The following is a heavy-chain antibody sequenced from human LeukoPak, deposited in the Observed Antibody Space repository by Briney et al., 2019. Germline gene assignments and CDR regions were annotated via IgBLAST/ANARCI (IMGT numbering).Heavy chain of an antibody. CDR1: GFTFSSYS. J-gene: IGHJ6*03. CDR3: ARDIGTVPATYYMDV. V-gene: IGHV3-48*04. Sequence: GGSLRLFCAASGFTFSSYSMNWVRQAPGKGLEWVSYISSSGSTIYYADSVKGRFTISRDNAKNSLYLQMNSLRAEDTAVYYCARDIGTVPATYYMDVWGKGTTVTISS. D-gene: IGHD2-2*01. CDR2: ISSSGSTI.